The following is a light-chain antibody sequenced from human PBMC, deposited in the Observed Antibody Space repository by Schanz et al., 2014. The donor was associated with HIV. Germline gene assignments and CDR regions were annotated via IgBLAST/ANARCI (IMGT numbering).Light chain of an antibody. Sequence: QSALTQPASVSGSPGQSITISCTGASSDVGGDNYVSWYQQHPGRAPKLIIYDVSNRPSGVSNRFSGSKSGNTASLTISGLQAEDEADYYCCSYAITTYVFGTGTKLTVL. CDR2: DVS. J-gene: IGLJ1*01. CDR3: CSYAITTYV. V-gene: IGLV2-14*03. CDR1: SSDVGGDNY.